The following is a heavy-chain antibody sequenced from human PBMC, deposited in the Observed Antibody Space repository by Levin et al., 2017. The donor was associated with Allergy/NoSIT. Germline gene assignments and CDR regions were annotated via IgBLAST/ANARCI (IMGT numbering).Heavy chain of an antibody. CDR3: ARDGPAISVFDY. CDR1: GDTVSSNTAT. Sequence: KTSETLSLTCAISGDTVSSNTATWNWLRYSPSRGLEWLGRTYYRSVWKNDYAPSLKSRLSVSPDTSKNQFFLQLTSVTPEDTAIYYCARDGPAISVFDYWGHGTLVTVSS. J-gene: IGHJ4*01. D-gene: IGHD1-14*01. V-gene: IGHV6-1*01. CDR2: TYYRSVWKN.